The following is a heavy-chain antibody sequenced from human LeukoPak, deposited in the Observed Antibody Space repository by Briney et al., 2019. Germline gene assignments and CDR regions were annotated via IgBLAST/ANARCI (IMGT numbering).Heavy chain of an antibody. CDR1: GYTFTSYD. CDR3: ARDSHVNAFDI. V-gene: IGHV1-8*01. CDR2: VNPNSGNT. D-gene: IGHD1-26*01. Sequence: GASVKVSCKASGYTFTSYDINWVRQATGQGLEWMGWVNPNSGNTGYAQKFQGRVTMTRNTSINTAYMELSSLRSEDTAMYYCARDSHVNAFDIWGQGTMVTVSS. J-gene: IGHJ3*02.